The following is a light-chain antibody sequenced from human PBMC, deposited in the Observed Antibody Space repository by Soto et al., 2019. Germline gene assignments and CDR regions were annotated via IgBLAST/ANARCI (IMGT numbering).Light chain of an antibody. CDR3: ETWDSSLSGLGV. CDR2: ENN. Sequence: QSVLTQPPSVSAAPGQKVTISCSGSSSNIANNYVSWYQQLPGTAPKLLIYENNKRPSGIPDRFSGSKSGTSATLGITGLQTGDEADYYCETWDSSLSGLGVFGGGTKLTVL. J-gene: IGLJ3*02. CDR1: SSNIANNY. V-gene: IGLV1-51*02.